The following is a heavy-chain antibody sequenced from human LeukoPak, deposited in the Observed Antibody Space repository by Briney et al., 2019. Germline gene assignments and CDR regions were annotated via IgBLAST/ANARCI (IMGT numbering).Heavy chain of an antibody. D-gene: IGHD3-9*01. CDR1: GGSISSYY. J-gene: IGHJ5*02. CDR3: ARDRTDILTGYYNLRWFDP. Sequence: SETLSLTCTVSGGSISSYYWGWIRQPAGKGLEWIGRIYTSGSTNYNPSLKSRVTMSVDTSKNQFSLKLSSVTAADTAVYYCARDRTDILTGYYNLRWFDPWGQGTLVTVSS. CDR2: IYTSGST. V-gene: IGHV4-4*07.